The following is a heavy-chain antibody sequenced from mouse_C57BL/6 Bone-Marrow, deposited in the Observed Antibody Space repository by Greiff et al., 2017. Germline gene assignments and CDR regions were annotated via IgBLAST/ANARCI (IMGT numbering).Heavy chain of an antibody. D-gene: IGHD2-4*01. J-gene: IGHJ1*03. CDR2: ISYDGSN. V-gene: IGHV3-6*01. CDR3: ASIYYDYGNWYFDV. CDR1: GYSITSGYY. Sequence: ESGPGLVKPSQSLSLTCSVTGYSITSGYYWNWIRQFPGNKLEWMGYISYDGSNNYNPSLKNRISITRDTSKNQFFLKLNSVTTEDTATYYCASIYYDYGNWYFDVWGTGTTVTVSS.